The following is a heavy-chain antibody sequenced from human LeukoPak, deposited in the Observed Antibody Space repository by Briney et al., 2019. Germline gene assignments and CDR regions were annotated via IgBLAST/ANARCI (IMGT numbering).Heavy chain of an antibody. Sequence: GASVKISCKASGYRFISNYIQWVRQAPGLGPDWMGWMHPGNGNTRYAEKFQGRVTMTRDTSINTAYMDLSSLRSDDTAVYYCAREGSYCVGGDCYSFDFWGQGTLITVSS. D-gene: IGHD2-21*02. CDR3: AREGSYCVGGDCYSFDF. J-gene: IGHJ4*02. CDR2: MHPGNGNT. CDR1: GYRFISNY. V-gene: IGHV1-2*02.